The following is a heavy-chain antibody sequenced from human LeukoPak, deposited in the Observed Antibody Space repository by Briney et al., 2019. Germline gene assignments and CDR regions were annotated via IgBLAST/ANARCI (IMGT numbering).Heavy chain of an antibody. V-gene: IGHV1-18*01. CDR1: GYTFTSYG. CDR2: ICAYNGNT. J-gene: IGHJ4*02. CDR3: ARDLFHFYDSSGYFGRAYDY. D-gene: IGHD3-22*01. Sequence: ASVKVSCKASGYTFTSYGISWVRQAPGQGLEWMGWICAYNGNTTYGQKLQGRVTMTPDTSTSTAYMELRSLRSDDTAVYYCARDLFHFYDSSGYFGRAYDYWGQGTLVTVSS.